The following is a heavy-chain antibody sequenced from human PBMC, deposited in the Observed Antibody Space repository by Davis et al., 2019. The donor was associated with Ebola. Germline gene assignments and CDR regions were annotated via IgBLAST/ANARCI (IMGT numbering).Heavy chain of an antibody. V-gene: IGHV7-4-1*02. CDR1: GYTFTNYA. Sequence: AASVKVSCKASGYTFTNYAMNWVRQAPGQGLEWMGWINTNTGNPTYAQGFTGRFVFSLDTSVSTAYLQISSLKADDTAVYYCARHRSYYYYYYGMDVWGKGTTVTVSS. CDR2: INTNTGNP. J-gene: IGHJ6*04. CDR3: ARHRSYYYYYYGMDV.